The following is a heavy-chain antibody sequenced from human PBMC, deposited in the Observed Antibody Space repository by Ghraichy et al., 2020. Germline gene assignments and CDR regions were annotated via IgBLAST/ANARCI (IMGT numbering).Heavy chain of an antibody. CDR2: IYYSGST. CDR3: ARGSPYPHCSSTSCYAYFDY. J-gene: IGHJ4*02. Sequence: SETLSLTCTVSGGSISSYYWSWIRQPPGKGLEWIGYIYYSGSTNYNPSLKSRVTISVDTSKNQFSLKLSSVTAADTAVYYCARGSPYPHCSSTSCYAYFDYWGQGTLVTVSS. CDR1: GGSISSYY. V-gene: IGHV4-59*01. D-gene: IGHD2-2*01.